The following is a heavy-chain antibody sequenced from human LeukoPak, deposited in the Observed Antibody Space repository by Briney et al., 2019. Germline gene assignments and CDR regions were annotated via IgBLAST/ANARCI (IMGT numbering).Heavy chain of an antibody. CDR2: INHSGST. Sequence: PSETLSLTCAVYGGSFSGYYWSWIRQPPGKGLEWIGEINHSGSTNYNPSLKSRVTISVDTSKNQFSLKLSSVTAADTAVYYCASNGPNSSGYYYWGQGTLVTVSS. D-gene: IGHD3-22*01. J-gene: IGHJ4*02. V-gene: IGHV4-34*01. CDR3: ASNGPNSSGYYY. CDR1: GGSFSGYY.